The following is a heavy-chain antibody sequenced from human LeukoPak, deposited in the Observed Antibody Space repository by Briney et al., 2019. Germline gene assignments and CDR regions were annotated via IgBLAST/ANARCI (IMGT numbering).Heavy chain of an antibody. D-gene: IGHD4-17*01. V-gene: IGHV4-59*01. CDR2: IYYSGST. Sequence: PSETLSLTCTVSGGSISNYYWSWIRQPPGKGLEWIGYIYYSGSTNYNPSLRSRVTISMDTSKNQFSLKLSSVTAADTAVYYCATECDYGDFILWGQGTLVTVSS. CDR1: GGSISNYY. J-gene: IGHJ4*02. CDR3: ATECDYGDFIL.